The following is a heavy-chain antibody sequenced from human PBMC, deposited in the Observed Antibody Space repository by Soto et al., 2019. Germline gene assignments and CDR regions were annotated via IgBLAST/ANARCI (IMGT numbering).Heavy chain of an antibody. D-gene: IGHD5-18*01. CDR2: IYYSGST. Sequence: QLQLQESGPGLVKPSETLSLTCTVSGGSISSSSYYWGWIRQPPGKGLEWIGSIYYSGSTYYNPSLKSRVTISVDTSKNQFALKLSSVTAADTAVYYCARFVDTAIVFDYWGQGTLVTVSS. CDR1: GGSISSSSYY. J-gene: IGHJ4*02. V-gene: IGHV4-39*01. CDR3: ARFVDTAIVFDY.